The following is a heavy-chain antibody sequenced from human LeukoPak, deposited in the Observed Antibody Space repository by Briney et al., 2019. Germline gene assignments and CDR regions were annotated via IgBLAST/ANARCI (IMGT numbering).Heavy chain of an antibody. Sequence: SETLSLTCTVSGGSISSSSYYWGWIRQPPGKGLEWIGNIYYSGSTYYNPSLKSRVTISIDTSNNQFSLKMTSVSAADTAVYYCARGPHLEGWWGQGALVTVSS. CDR1: GGSISSSSYY. J-gene: IGHJ4*02. CDR3: ARGPHLEGW. CDR2: IYYSGST. V-gene: IGHV4-39*07. D-gene: IGHD6-19*01.